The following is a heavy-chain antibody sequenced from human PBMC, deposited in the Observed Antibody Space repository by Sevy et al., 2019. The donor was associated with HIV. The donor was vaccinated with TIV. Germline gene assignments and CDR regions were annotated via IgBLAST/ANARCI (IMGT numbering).Heavy chain of an antibody. J-gene: IGHJ4*02. CDR1: GFTFSSYG. CDR3: AKDGTIAAAGTHFDY. D-gene: IGHD6-13*01. Sequence: GGSLRLSCAASGFTFSSYGMHWVRQAPGKGLEWVAVISYDGSNKYYADSVKGRFTISRDNSKTTLYLQMNSLRAEDTAVYYCAKDGTIAAAGTHFDYWGQGTLVTVSS. V-gene: IGHV3-30*18. CDR2: ISYDGSNK.